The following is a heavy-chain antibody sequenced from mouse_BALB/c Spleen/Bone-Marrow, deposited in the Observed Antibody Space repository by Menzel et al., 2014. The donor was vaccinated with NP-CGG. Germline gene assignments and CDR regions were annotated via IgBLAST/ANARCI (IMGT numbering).Heavy chain of an antibody. V-gene: IGHV1-39*01. CDR1: GYSFTGYN. Sequence: VQLQQSGPELEKPGASVKISCKASGYSFTGYNMNWVKQSNGKSLEWIGNIVPYYGGTSYNQKFKGKATLTVDRSSSTAYMQLKSLTSEDSAVYYCARGGIYGNSYYYAMDYWGQGTSVTVSS. D-gene: IGHD2-1*01. CDR2: IVPYYGGT. CDR3: ARGGIYGNSYYYAMDY. J-gene: IGHJ4*01.